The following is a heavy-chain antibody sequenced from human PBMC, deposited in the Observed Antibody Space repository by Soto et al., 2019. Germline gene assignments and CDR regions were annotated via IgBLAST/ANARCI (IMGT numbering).Heavy chain of an antibody. CDR2: IFSTGST. CDR1: GSSISSSYW. J-gene: IGHJ4*02. V-gene: IGHV4-28*01. D-gene: IGHD5-18*01. Sequence: TLSLTCGVSGSSISSSYWWGWIRQPPGKGLEWIGYIFSTGSTYYNPSLKSRVTMSVDTSNNQFSLRLNSVTAVDTAMYYCATKPNSLYYFDFWGQGTLVTVSS. CDR3: ATKPNSLYYFDF.